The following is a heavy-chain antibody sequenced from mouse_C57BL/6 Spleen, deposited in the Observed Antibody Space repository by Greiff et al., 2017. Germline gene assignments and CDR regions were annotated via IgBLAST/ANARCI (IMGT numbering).Heavy chain of an antibody. CDR2: INPGSGGT. CDR3: ARDFSFDY. CDR1: GYAFTNYL. V-gene: IGHV1-54*01. Sequence: QVQLQQSGAELVRPGTSVKVSCKASGYAFTNYLIEWVKQRPGQGLEWIGVINPGSGGTNYNEKFKGKATLTADKSSSTAYMQLSSLTSEDSAVYFCARDFSFDYWGQGTTLTVSS. J-gene: IGHJ2*01.